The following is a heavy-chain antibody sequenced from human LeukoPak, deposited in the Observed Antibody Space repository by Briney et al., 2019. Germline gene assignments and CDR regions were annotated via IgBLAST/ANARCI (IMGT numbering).Heavy chain of an antibody. Sequence: GGSLRLSCAASGFTFSSYAMHWVRQAPGKGLEYVSAISSNGGSTYYANSVKGRFTISRDNSKNTLYLQMNSLRAEDTAVYYCAKVGGYCSSTSCYRAFDIWGQGTMVTVSS. CDR3: AKVGGYCSSTSCYRAFDI. J-gene: IGHJ3*02. CDR1: GFTFSSYA. CDR2: ISSNGGST. V-gene: IGHV3-64*01. D-gene: IGHD2-2*01.